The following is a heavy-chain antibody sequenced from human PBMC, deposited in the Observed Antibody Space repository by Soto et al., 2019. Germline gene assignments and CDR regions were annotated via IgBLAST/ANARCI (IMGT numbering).Heavy chain of an antibody. D-gene: IGHD1-26*01. Sequence: EVQLVESGGGLIQPGGSLKLACAASGFIVSTNYMRWVRQAPGKGLEWLSVIYSGGSTYYADSVKGRFTISRDDSKNTLYLQMNSLRAEDTAVYYCALRSGSHGWGQGTTVTVSS. CDR2: IYSGGST. CDR3: ALRSGSHG. CDR1: GFIVSTNY. V-gene: IGHV3-53*01. J-gene: IGHJ6*02.